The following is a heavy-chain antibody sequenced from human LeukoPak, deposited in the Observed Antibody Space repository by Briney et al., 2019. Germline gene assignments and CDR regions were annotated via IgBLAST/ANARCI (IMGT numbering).Heavy chain of an antibody. D-gene: IGHD2-2*01. CDR2: IYYSGST. Sequence: SETLSLTCTVSGGSISSGGYYWSWIRQHPGKGLEWIGYIYYSGSTYYNPSLKSRVTISVDTSKNQFSLKLSSVTAADTAVYYCARVVHRQLLFYWFDPWGQGTLVTVSS. J-gene: IGHJ5*02. CDR3: ARVVHRQLLFYWFDP. V-gene: IGHV4-31*03. CDR1: GGSISSGGYY.